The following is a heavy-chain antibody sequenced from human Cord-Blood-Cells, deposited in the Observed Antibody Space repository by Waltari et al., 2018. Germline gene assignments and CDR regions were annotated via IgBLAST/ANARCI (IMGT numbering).Heavy chain of an antibody. V-gene: IGHV3-23*01. CDR1: GFTFSSYA. J-gene: IGHJ5*02. D-gene: IGHD7-27*01. CDR3: AKNSGDLGWFDP. Sequence: EVQLLESGGGLVQPGGSLRLSCAASGFTFSSYAMSWVRQALGKGLEWVSAISGSGGSTYYADSVKGRFTISRDNSKNTLYLQMNSLRAEDTAVYYCAKNSGDLGWFDPWGQGTLVTVSS. CDR2: ISGSGGST.